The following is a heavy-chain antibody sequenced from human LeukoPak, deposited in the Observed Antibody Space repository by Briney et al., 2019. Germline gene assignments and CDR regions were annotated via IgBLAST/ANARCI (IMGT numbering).Heavy chain of an antibody. CDR2: ISSSSSYI. CDR3: ARHWELLPSDAFDI. CDR1: GFTFSSYW. J-gene: IGHJ3*02. Sequence: PGGSLRLSCAASGFTFSSYWMHWVRQAPGKGLEWVSSISSSSSYIYYADSVKGRFTISRDNAKNSLYLQMNSLRAEDTAVYYCARHWELLPSDAFDIWGQGTMVTVSS. D-gene: IGHD1-26*01. V-gene: IGHV3-21*01.